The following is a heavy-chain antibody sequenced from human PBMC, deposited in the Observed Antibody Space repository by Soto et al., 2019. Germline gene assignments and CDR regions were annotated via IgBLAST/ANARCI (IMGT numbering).Heavy chain of an antibody. V-gene: IGHV3-33*01. J-gene: IGHJ3*02. Sequence: PGGSLRLSCAAPGFTFSSYGMHWVRQAPGKGLEWVAVIWYDGSNKYYADSVKGRFTISRDNSKNTLYLQMNSLRAEDTAVYYCARDLFYYDSSGYYLPAIWAQGTIVTVSS. CDR3: ARDLFYYDSSGYYLPAI. CDR1: GFTFSSYG. D-gene: IGHD3-22*01. CDR2: IWYDGSNK.